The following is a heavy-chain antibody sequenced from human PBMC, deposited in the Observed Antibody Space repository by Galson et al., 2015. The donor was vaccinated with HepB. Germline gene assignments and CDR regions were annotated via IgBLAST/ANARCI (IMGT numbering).Heavy chain of an antibody. D-gene: IGHD3-3*01. Sequence: SLRLSCASSGFSFSNYAIHWVRRAPGKGLEWMAVISYDGSFRYYSDSVKGRFTISRDNSKNTLYLQMNSLRAEDTAIYYCAKDGAIFGWGDAFHMWGQGTMVTVSS. V-gene: IGHV3-30*04. CDR2: ISYDGSFR. CDR1: GFSFSNYA. J-gene: IGHJ3*02. CDR3: AKDGAIFGWGDAFHM.